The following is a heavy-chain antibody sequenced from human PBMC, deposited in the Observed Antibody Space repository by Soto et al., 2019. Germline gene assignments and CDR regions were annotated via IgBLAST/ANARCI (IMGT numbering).Heavy chain of an antibody. J-gene: IGHJ6*02. CDR1: GGTFSSYA. Sequence: QVQLVQSGAEVKKPGSSVKVSCKASGGTFSSYAISWVRQAPGQGLEWMGGIIPIFGTANYAQKFQGRVTITADESTSTAYMELSSLRSEDTAVYYCVRRAGYCSSTSCPDYYYYGMDVWGQGTTVTVSS. CDR2: IIPIFGTA. D-gene: IGHD2-2*01. V-gene: IGHV1-69*01. CDR3: VRRAGYCSSTSCPDYYYYGMDV.